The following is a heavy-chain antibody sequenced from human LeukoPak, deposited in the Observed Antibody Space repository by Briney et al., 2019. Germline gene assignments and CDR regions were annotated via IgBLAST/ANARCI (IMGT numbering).Heavy chain of an antibody. CDR3: ARSGGGSSSWEIDY. CDR2: IIPIFGTA. Sequence: GASVKVSCKASGGTFSSYAISWVRQAPGQGLEWMGGIIPIFGTANYAQKFQGRVTITADESTSTAYMELSSLRSEDTAVYYCARSGGGSSSWEIDYWGQGTLVTVSS. J-gene: IGHJ4*02. D-gene: IGHD6-13*01. V-gene: IGHV1-69*13. CDR1: GGTFSSYA.